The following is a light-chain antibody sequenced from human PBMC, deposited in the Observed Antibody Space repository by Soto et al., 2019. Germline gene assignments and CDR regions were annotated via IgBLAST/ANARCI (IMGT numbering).Light chain of an antibody. CDR2: EGS. V-gene: IGLV2-14*01. CDR3: SSFTTSRALV. J-gene: IGLJ1*01. Sequence: QSALTQPASVSGSPGQSITISCTGTSGEIGAYNSVCWYQQQSGKAPKLIIYEGSDRPSGVSNRFSGSKSGNTASLTISGLQAEDEADYYCSSFTTSRALVFGLGTKLTVL. CDR1: SGEIGAYNS.